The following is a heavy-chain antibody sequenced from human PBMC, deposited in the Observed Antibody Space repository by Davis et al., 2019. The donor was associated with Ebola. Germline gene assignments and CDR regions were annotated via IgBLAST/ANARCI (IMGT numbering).Heavy chain of an antibody. CDR1: GGSISSSSYY. J-gene: IGHJ6*02. V-gene: IGHV4-39*07. CDR3: AREVPQNSSGYYGDYYYYYGMDV. CDR2: INHSGST. D-gene: IGHD3-22*01. Sequence: SETLSLTCTVSGGSISSSSYYWGWIRQPPGKGLEWIGEINHSGSTNYNPSLKSRVTISVDTSKNQFSLKLSSVTAADTAVYYCAREVPQNSSGYYGDYYYYYGMDVWGQGTTVTVSS.